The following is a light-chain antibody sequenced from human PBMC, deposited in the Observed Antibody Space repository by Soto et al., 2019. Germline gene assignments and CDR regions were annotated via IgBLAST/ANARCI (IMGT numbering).Light chain of an antibody. Sequence: SYELTQPPSVSVSPGQTASIPCSGDKLGDKYACWYQQKPGQSPVLVIYQDTKRPSGIPERFSGSNSGNTATLTISGTQAMDEADYYCQAWDSSTGVFGTGNK. V-gene: IGLV3-1*01. CDR1: KLGDKY. J-gene: IGLJ1*01. CDR3: QAWDSSTGV. CDR2: QDT.